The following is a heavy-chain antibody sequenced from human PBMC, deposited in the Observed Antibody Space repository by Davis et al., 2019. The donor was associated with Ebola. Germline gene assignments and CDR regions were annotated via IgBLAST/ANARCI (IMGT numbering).Heavy chain of an antibody. J-gene: IGHJ3*02. CDR3: AKGLGIAITMIPKGAFDI. D-gene: IGHD3-22*01. CDR2: ISGSGGST. Sequence: PGGSLRLSCAASGFTFSSYAMSWVRQAPGKGLEWVSAISGSGGSTYYADSVKGRFTISRDNSKNTLYLQMNSLRAEDTAVYYCAKGLGIAITMIPKGAFDIWGQGTMVTVSS. V-gene: IGHV3-23*01. CDR1: GFTFSSYA.